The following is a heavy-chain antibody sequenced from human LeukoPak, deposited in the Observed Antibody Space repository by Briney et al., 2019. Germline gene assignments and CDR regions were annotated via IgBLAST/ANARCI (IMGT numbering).Heavy chain of an antibody. Sequence: SETLSLTCTVSGGSISSGGYYWSWIRQPPGKGLEWIGYIYYSGSTNYNPSLKSRVTISVDTSKNQFSLKLSSVTAADTAVYYCARGDRRRAFDIWGQGTMVTVSS. CDR3: ARGDRRRAFDI. CDR1: GGSISSGGYY. J-gene: IGHJ3*02. D-gene: IGHD3-16*01. CDR2: IYYSGST. V-gene: IGHV4-61*08.